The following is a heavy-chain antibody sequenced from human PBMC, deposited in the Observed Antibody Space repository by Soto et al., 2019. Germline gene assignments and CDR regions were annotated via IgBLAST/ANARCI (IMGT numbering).Heavy chain of an antibody. CDR2: ITSKAYGGTS. V-gene: IGHV3-49*03. J-gene: IGHJ4*01. Sequence: GSLRLSCVGSGFAFGDYAMTWFRQAPGKGLEWVGFITSKAYGGTSEYAASVKGRFTISRDDSKSIAYLQMNSLKTEDTAVYYCAIAMAGKWHPFDYWGHGTLVTVPQ. CDR1: GFAFGDYA. D-gene: IGHD6-19*01. CDR3: AIAMAGKWHPFDY.